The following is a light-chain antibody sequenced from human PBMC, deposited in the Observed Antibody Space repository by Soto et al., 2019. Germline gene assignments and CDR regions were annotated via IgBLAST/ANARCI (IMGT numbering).Light chain of an antibody. Sequence: LQMTQSPSSLSASVGDRVTISCQASQNISNYVSWYQQKPGKAPKLLNGDASTLETGVPSRFSGSGSGTDFTFTISSLQPEDIATYYCQHYYRLPLTFGGGTKVDI. CDR2: DAS. J-gene: IGKJ4*01. CDR1: QNISNY. CDR3: QHYYRLPLT. V-gene: IGKV1-33*01.